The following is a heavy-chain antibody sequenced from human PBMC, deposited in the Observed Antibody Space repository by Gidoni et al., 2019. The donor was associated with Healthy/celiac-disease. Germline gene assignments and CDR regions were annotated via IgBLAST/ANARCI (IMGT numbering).Heavy chain of an antibody. V-gene: IGHV3-30*18. CDR2: ISYEGSNK. D-gene: IGHD3-10*01. CDR1: GFPFSSYG. J-gene: IGHJ4*02. CDR3: AKDHYYGSGSLLGY. Sequence: QVQLVESGGGVVQPGRSLRLSCAASGFPFSSYGMHWVRQAPGKGLEWVAVISYEGSNKYYADSVKGRFTISRDNSKNTLYLQMNSLRAEDTAVYYCAKDHYYGSGSLLGYWGQGTLVTVSS.